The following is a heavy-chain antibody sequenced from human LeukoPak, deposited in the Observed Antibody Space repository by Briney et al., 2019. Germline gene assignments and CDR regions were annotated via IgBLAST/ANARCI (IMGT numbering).Heavy chain of an antibody. D-gene: IGHD6-19*01. CDR2: INPNSGGT. J-gene: IGHJ4*02. V-gene: IGHV1-2*02. CDR3: ARDPSQQWLAYYFDY. Sequence: ASVKVSCKASGYTFTGYYMHWVRQAPGQGLEWMGWINPNSGGTNYAQKFQGRVTMTRDTSISTAYMELSRLRSDDTAVYYCARDPSQQWLAYYFDYWGQGTLVTVSS. CDR1: GYTFTGYY.